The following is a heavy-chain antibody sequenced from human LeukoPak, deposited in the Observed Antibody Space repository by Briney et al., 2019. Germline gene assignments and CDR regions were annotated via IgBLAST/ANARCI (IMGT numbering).Heavy chain of an antibody. V-gene: IGHV3-23*01. CDR2: ISGSGRST. D-gene: IGHD5-12*01. Sequence: GGSLRLSCAASGFTFSNYAMSWVRQAPGKGLEWVSAISGSGRSTYYADSVEGRFTISRDNSKNTLYLQMNSLRAEDTAVYYCARPHSGYDFQGLCYWGQGTLVTVSS. CDR3: ARPHSGYDFQGLCY. CDR1: GFTFSNYA. J-gene: IGHJ4*02.